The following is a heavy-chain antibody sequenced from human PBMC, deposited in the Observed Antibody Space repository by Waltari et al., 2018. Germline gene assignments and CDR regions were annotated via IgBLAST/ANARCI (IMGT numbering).Heavy chain of an antibody. CDR1: GYTLTELS. CDR3: ATHYYGSGSYYWPRYFDY. J-gene: IGHJ4*02. Sequence: QVQLVQSGAEVKKPGASVKVSCKVSGYTLTELSMHWVRQAPGKGLEWMGGVDPEEGETSYAQKYQGRVTMTEDTSTDTAYMKLSSLRSEDTAVYYCATHYYGSGSYYWPRYFDYWGQGTLVTVSS. CDR2: VDPEEGET. V-gene: IGHV1-24*01. D-gene: IGHD3-10*01.